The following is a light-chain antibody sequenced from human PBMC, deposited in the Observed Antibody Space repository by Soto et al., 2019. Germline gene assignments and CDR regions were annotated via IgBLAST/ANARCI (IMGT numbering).Light chain of an antibody. CDR3: QQYVTAFRS. J-gene: IGKJ1*01. V-gene: IGKV1-5*03. CDR2: RAS. CDR1: QSISSW. Sequence: DIQMTQSPSTLSASVGDTVTITCRASQSISSWLAWYQQKPGTASKLLIYRASSLQSGVPSRFSGRGSGTEFTLTISSLQPDDFATYYCQQYVTAFRSFGQGTKVDI.